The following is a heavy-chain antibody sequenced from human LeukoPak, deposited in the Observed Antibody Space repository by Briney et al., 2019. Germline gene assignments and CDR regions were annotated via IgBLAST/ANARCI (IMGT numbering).Heavy chain of an antibody. Sequence: GGSLRLSCAASGFNFNNYWMTWVRQAPGKGLEWVSSITSSGNYIYYADSMKGRFTISRDNAKNTLYLQMDSLRAEDTAVYCCARDRPTLTGYYPFDYWGQGTLGTVSS. CDR1: GFNFNNYW. J-gene: IGHJ4*02. V-gene: IGHV3-21*01. CDR3: ARDRPTLTGYYPFDY. D-gene: IGHD3-9*01. CDR2: ITSSGNYI.